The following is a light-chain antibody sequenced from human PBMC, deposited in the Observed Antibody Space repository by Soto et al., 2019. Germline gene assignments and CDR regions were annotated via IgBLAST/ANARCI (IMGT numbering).Light chain of an antibody. CDR1: QSISSY. CDR2: AAS. J-gene: IGKJ3*01. Sequence: DIQMTQSPSSLSASVGDRVTITCRASQSISSYLNWYQQKPGKAPKLLIYAASSLQSGVPSRFSGSGSGTDFTLTISSLQPEDFATYYCQQSYSTPGLTLGPGTKVDIK. CDR3: QQSYSTPGLT. V-gene: IGKV1-39*01.